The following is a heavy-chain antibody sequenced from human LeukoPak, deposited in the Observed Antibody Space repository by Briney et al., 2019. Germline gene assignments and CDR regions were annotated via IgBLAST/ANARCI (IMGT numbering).Heavy chain of an antibody. CDR2: ITYDGYYK. CDR1: GFSFTSYG. CDR3: ARDLSPVVRASPMGY. V-gene: IGHV3-30*03. J-gene: IGHJ4*02. D-gene: IGHD3-10*01. Sequence: PGGSLRLSCAASGFSFTSYGMHWVRQAPGKGLEWVALITYDGYYKYYSDSVKGRFTISSGTSKNTLYLQMNSLRAEDTAVYYCARDLSPVVRASPMGYWGQGTPVTVSS.